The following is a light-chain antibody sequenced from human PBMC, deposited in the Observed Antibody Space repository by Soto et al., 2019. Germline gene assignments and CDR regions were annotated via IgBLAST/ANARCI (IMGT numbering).Light chain of an antibody. V-gene: IGKV3-20*01. CDR2: GAS. J-gene: IGKJ4*01. CDR1: QSINTDY. Sequence: EIVLTQSPGTLSLSPGDRATLSCRASQSINTDYLGWYQQKPGQAPRLVIYGASSRATGIPERFSGSESGTDFNLTISRLEPESFVVYYCEEYYTSPPLAFGGGTKVVIK. CDR3: EEYYTSPPLA.